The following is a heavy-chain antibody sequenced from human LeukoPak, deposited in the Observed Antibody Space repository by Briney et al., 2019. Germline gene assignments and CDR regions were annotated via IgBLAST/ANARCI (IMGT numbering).Heavy chain of an antibody. D-gene: IGHD6-6*01. V-gene: IGHV4-59*01. J-gene: IGHJ4*02. CDR2: ICYSGST. Sequence: SETLSLTCTVSGGSISSYYWSWIRQPPGKGLEWIGYICYSGSTNYNPSLKSPVNISVDTSKHQFTRKLSSVTAADTAVYYCARVDPDSSSTLEVFDYWGQGTLVTVSS. CDR1: GGSISSYY. CDR3: ARVDPDSSSTLEVFDY.